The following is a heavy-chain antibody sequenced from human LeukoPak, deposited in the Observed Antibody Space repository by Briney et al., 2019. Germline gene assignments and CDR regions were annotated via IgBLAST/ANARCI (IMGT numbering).Heavy chain of an antibody. CDR2: ISAYNGNT. Sequence: AASVKVSCKASGYTFTSYGISWVRQAPGQGLEWMGWISAYNGNTNYAQKLQGRVTMTTDTSTSTAYMELRSLRSDDTAVYYCARGSRYSSSWYEDWFAPWGQGTLVTVSS. D-gene: IGHD6-13*01. CDR3: ARGSRYSSSWYEDWFAP. J-gene: IGHJ5*02. V-gene: IGHV1-18*01. CDR1: GYTFTSYG.